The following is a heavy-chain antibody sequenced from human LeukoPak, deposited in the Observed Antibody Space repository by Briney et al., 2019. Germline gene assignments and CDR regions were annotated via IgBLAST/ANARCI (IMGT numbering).Heavy chain of an antibody. J-gene: IGHJ3*02. CDR2: IYYSGST. D-gene: IGHD3-10*02. Sequence: SETLSLTCTVSGGPISSSSYYWGWIRQPPGKGLEWIGSIYYSGSTYYNPSLKSRVTISVDTSKNQFSLKLSSVTAADTAVYYCARDDVRGVIAEISSFDIWGQGTMVTVSS. CDR3: ARDDVRGVIAEISSFDI. CDR1: GGPISSSSYY. V-gene: IGHV4-39*07.